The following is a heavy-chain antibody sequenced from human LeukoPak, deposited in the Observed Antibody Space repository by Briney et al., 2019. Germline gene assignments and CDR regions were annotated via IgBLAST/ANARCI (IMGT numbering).Heavy chain of an antibody. CDR3: SREGEDDFWGAFDY. Sequence: GRSLRLSCAASGFTFSSFAMHWVRQAPGKGLEWVAVISDDGSNKHYADSLKDRFTISRDNSKNTLYLQMNSLRGEDTAVCYCSREGEDDFWGAFDYWGQGTLVTVSS. V-gene: IGHV3-30*01. J-gene: IGHJ4*02. CDR2: ISDDGSNK. CDR1: GFTFSSFA. D-gene: IGHD3-3*01.